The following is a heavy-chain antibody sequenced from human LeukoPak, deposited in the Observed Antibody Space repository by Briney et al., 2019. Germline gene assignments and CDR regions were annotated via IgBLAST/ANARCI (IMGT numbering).Heavy chain of an antibody. CDR3: AKDFYDILTGPTFLDY. V-gene: IGHV3-30*18. J-gene: IGHJ4*02. CDR1: GFTFSSYV. D-gene: IGHD3-9*01. Sequence: VGSLRLSCAASGFTFSSYVMHSVRQAPGKGLHQVAVISYDGSNKYYAESVKGRVTISRDNSKDTLYLQMNSLRAEDTAVYYCAKDFYDILTGPTFLDYWGQGTLVTVSS. CDR2: ISYDGSNK.